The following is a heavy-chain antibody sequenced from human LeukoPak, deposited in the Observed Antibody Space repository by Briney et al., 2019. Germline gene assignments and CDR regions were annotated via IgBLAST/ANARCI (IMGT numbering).Heavy chain of an antibody. D-gene: IGHD3-10*01. J-gene: IGHJ5*02. CDR2: INHSGST. CDR3: ARVLIWFGQLQNWFDP. Sequence: SETLSLTCAVYGGSFSGYYWSWIRQPPGQGLEWIGEINHSGSTNYNPSLKSRVTISVDTSKNQFSLKLSSVTAADTAVYYCARVLIWFGQLQNWFDPWGPGTLVTVSS. CDR1: GGSFSGYY. V-gene: IGHV4-34*01.